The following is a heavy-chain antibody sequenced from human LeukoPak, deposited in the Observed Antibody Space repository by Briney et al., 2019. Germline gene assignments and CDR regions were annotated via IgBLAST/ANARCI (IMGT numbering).Heavy chain of an antibody. D-gene: IGHD3-22*01. Sequence: SETLSLTCTVSGGSISSYYWSWIRQPAGKGLEWIGRIYTSGSTNYNPSLKSRVTISVDRSKNQFSLKLSSVTAADTAVYYCARYYYDSSGYGAGDAFDIWGQGTMVTVSS. CDR3: ARYYYDSSGYGAGDAFDI. V-gene: IGHV4-4*07. J-gene: IGHJ3*02. CDR1: GGSISSYY. CDR2: IYTSGST.